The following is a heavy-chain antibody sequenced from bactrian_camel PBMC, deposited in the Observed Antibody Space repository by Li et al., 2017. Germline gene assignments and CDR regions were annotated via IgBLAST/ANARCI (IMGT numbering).Heavy chain of an antibody. CDR1: GYTYSSYC. Sequence: HVQLVESGGDLVQPGGSLRPSCAASGYTYSSYCMGWFRQADGKEREGVATFDYAGRTNYADSVKGRFTISRDNAKDTLYLQMNSLKIEDTAVYYCALGSSRQATMTARGKGTQVTV. V-gene: IGHV3S53*01. D-gene: IGHD3*01. J-gene: IGHJ4*01. CDR2: FDYAGRT.